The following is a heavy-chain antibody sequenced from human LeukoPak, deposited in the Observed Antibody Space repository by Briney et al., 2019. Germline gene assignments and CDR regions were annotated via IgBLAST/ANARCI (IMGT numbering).Heavy chain of an antibody. CDR3: ARVSYNAFHI. D-gene: IGHD5/OR15-5a*01. J-gene: IGHJ3*02. Sequence: SQTLSLTCAISGDSVSSPSVTWDWIRHSPSRGLEWLGRTYIRSKWSNDYAVAVRGRITISSDTSKNQCSLHLNSVTPEDTAVYYCARVSYNAFHIWGQGTLVTVSS. V-gene: IGHV6-1*01. CDR2: TYIRSKWSN. CDR1: GDSVSSPSVT.